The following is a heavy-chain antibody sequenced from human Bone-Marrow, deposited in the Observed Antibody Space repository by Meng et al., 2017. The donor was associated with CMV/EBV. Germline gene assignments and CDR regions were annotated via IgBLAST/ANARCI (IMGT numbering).Heavy chain of an antibody. D-gene: IGHD2-15*01. CDR3: VVGHDSRKVAY. CDR1: GFTFSSNY. J-gene: IGHJ4*02. Sequence: GGSLRLSCAASGFTFSSNYMTWVRQAPGKGLEWVSVICSGDTTHYADSVKGRFIISRDNSMNTLYLQMDSLRAEDTAVYYCVVGHDSRKVAYWGQGTLVTVSS. CDR2: ICSGDTT. V-gene: IGHV3-53*01.